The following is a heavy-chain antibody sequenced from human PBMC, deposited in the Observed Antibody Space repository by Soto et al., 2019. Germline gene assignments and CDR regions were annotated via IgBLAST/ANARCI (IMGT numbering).Heavy chain of an antibody. J-gene: IGHJ4*02. CDR3: AKVFSPEGGNYFDH. Sequence: GGSLRLSCAASGFTFSNYAMNWVRQAPGKGLEWVSAISNSFSDGNTHYADSVKGRFTISRDNDKNTVFLEMNSLRAEDTAVYYCAKVFSPEGGNYFDHWGQGTLVTVSS. CDR1: GFTFSNYA. V-gene: IGHV3-23*01. CDR2: ISNSFSDGNT. D-gene: IGHD1-26*01.